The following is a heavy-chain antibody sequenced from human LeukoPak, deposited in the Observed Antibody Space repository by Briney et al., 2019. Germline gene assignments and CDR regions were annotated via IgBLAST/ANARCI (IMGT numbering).Heavy chain of an antibody. CDR2: IYYSGST. Sequence: SETLSLTCTVSGGSISSSSYYWGWVRQPPGKGVEWVGSIYYSGSTYYNPSLKSRVTISVDTSKNQFSLKLSSVTAADTAVYYCARELYGSGSYYRNAYYYYGMDVWGQGTTVTVSS. CDR1: GGSISSSSYY. V-gene: IGHV4-39*07. CDR3: ARELYGSGSYYRNAYYYYGMDV. J-gene: IGHJ6*02. D-gene: IGHD3-10*01.